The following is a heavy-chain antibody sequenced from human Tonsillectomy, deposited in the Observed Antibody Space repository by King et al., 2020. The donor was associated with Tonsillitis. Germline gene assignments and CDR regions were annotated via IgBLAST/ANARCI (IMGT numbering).Heavy chain of an antibody. CDR1: GFTFSYDS. Sequence: VQLVESGGGLVKPGGSLRLSCAASGFTFSYDSMNGVRQAPGKGLEWVSSISSSSTDIYYADSVKGRFTISRDNAKNSLYLQMNSLRAEDTSVYYCARGDYYDTSGFADYWGQGTLVTVSS. CDR3: ARGDYYDTSGFADY. D-gene: IGHD3-22*01. J-gene: IGHJ4*02. CDR2: ISSSSTDI. V-gene: IGHV3-21*01.